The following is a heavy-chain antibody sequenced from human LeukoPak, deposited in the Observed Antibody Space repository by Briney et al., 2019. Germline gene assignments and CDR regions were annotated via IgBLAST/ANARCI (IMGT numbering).Heavy chain of an antibody. CDR1: GFAFGTYA. CDR3: ARDPYNTILYRLAH. V-gene: IGHV3-23*01. CDR2: ISANGQAT. Sequence: GGSLRLSCAGSGFAFGTYAMSWVRQAPGMGLEWVSSISANGQATYYADSVEGRFTISRDNSKSTLYLQLNSLRDEATASYYCARDPYNTILYRLAHWGQGTLVTVSS. J-gene: IGHJ4*02. D-gene: IGHD3-10*01.